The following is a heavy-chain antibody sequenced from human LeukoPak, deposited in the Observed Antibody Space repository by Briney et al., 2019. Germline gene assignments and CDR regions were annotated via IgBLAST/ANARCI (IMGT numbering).Heavy chain of an antibody. Sequence: SETLSLTCAVYGGSFSGYYWSWIRQPPGKGLEWIGEINHSGSTNYNPSLKSRVTISVDTSKNQFSLKLSSVTAADTAVYYCAREFMVRGVIISYYYYYMDVWGKGTTVTVSS. CDR2: INHSGST. V-gene: IGHV4-34*01. J-gene: IGHJ6*03. D-gene: IGHD3-10*01. CDR1: GGSFSGYY. CDR3: AREFMVRGVIISYYYYYMDV.